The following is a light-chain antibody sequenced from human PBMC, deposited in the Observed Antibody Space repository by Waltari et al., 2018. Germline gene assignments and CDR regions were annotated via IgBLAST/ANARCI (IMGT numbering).Light chain of an antibody. CDR1: ALPKQD. Sequence: SYELTQPPSVSVSPGKTARITCSGDALPKQDAYWYQQRPGQAPVLVIYRDTERPSGIPERFSGSSSGTIVTLTISGVQAEDEADYYCQSADSSGNYVVFGGGTKLTVL. CDR3: QSADSSGNYVV. CDR2: RDT. V-gene: IGLV3-25*03. J-gene: IGLJ2*01.